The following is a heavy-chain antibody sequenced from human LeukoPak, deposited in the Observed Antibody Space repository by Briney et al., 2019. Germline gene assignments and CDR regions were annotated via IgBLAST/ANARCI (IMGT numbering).Heavy chain of an antibody. V-gene: IGHV3-74*01. CDR2: INSDASST. Sequence: PGGSLRLSCAASGVIFSSSWMHWVRQAPGKGLVWVSGINSDASSTSYAASVRGRITISRDNAKNSLYLQSVTLRAEDTAVYYCTRANGAKAYDYWGQGTLGTVSS. D-gene: IGHD4/OR15-4a*01. CDR3: TRANGAKAYDY. CDR1: GVIFSSSW. J-gene: IGHJ4*02.